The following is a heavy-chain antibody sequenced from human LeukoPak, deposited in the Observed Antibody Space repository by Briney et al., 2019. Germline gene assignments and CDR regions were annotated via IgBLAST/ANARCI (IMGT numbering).Heavy chain of an antibody. CDR3: ARVEYYGSGSYRVDYFDY. CDR1: GGXISSYY. D-gene: IGHD3-10*01. Sequence: SETLSLTCTVSGGXISSYYCSWIRQPPGKGLEWIGYIYYSGSTNYNPSLKSRVTISVDMSKNQFSLKLSSVTAADTAVYYCARVEYYGSGSYRVDYFDYWGQGTLVTVSS. CDR2: IYYSGST. J-gene: IGHJ4*02. V-gene: IGHV4-59*01.